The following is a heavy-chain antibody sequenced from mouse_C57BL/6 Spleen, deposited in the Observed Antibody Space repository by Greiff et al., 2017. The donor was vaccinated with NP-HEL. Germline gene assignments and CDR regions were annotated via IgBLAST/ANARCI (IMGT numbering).Heavy chain of an antibody. CDR3: ARSTYYGNYGAMDY. J-gene: IGHJ4*01. CDR2: IDPNSGGT. V-gene: IGHV1-72*01. CDR1: GYTFTSYW. Sequence: QVHVKQSGAELVKPGASVKLSCKASGYTFTSYWMHWVKQRPGRGLEWIGRIDPNSGGTKYNEKFKSKATLTVDKPSSTAYMQLSSLTSEDSAVYYCARSTYYGNYGAMDYWGQGTSVTVSS. D-gene: IGHD2-10*01.